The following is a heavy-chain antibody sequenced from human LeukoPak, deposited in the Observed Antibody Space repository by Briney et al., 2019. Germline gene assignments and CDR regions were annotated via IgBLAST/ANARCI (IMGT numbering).Heavy chain of an antibody. V-gene: IGHV3-21*01. CDR2: ISTSSSYI. CDR1: GFTLSSYS. J-gene: IGHJ4*02. Sequence: GGSLRLSCAASGFTLSSYSMNWVRQAPGKGLEWVSSISTSSSYIYYADSVRGRFTISRNNAKNTLYLQMNNLRAEDTAVYYCAGAHEVGDYWGQGTLVTVSS. D-gene: IGHD1-26*01. CDR3: AGAHEVGDY.